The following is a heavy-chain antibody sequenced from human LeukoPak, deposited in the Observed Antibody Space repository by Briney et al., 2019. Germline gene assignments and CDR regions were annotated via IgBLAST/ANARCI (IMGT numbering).Heavy chain of an antibody. Sequence: PGGSLRLSCAASGFSFSSYTMNWVRQAPGKGLEWVSYISSSSSSMYYADSVKGRFTISRDNAKNSLYLQMNSLRGEDTAVYYCARGGDPFDYWGQGALVTVSS. D-gene: IGHD2-21*02. CDR3: ARGGDPFDY. CDR2: ISSSSSSM. J-gene: IGHJ4*02. CDR1: GFSFSSYT. V-gene: IGHV3-48*01.